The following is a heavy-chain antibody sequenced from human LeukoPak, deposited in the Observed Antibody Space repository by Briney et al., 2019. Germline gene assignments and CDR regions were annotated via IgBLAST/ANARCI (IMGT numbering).Heavy chain of an antibody. CDR3: AGGSGDYSPDF. CDR1: GFTFSSCA. Sequence: PGRSLRLSCAASGFTFSSCAMHWVRQAPGKGLEWVALIWYDGSNKYYADSVKGRFTISRDNAKNTLYLQMNSLRAEDTAVYYCAGGSGDYSPDFWGQGTLVTVSS. D-gene: IGHD4-17*01. J-gene: IGHJ4*02. V-gene: IGHV3-33*01. CDR2: IWYDGSNK.